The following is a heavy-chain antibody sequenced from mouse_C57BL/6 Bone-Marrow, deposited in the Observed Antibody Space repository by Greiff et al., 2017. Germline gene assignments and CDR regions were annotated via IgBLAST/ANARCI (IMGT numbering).Heavy chain of an antibody. J-gene: IGHJ3*01. D-gene: IGHD2-3*01. Sequence: QVQLQQSGAELARPGASVKLSCKASGYTFTSYGISWVKQRTGQGLEWIGEIYPRSGNTYYNEKFKGKATLTADKSSSTAYMELRSLTSEDSEVYVCASRRDGYRDWFAYWGQGTLVTVSA. V-gene: IGHV1-81*01. CDR1: GYTFTSYG. CDR2: IYPRSGNT. CDR3: ASRRDGYRDWFAY.